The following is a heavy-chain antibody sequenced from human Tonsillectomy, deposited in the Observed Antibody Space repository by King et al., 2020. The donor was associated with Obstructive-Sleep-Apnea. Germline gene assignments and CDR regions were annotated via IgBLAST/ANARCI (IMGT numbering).Heavy chain of an antibody. V-gene: IGHV3-74*01. D-gene: IGHD2-2*01. Sequence: VQLVESGGGLVQPGGSLRLSCAASGFTFSSYWMHWVRQAPGKGLVWVSRINSDGSTTTSADSVKGRFTISRDNAKNTLHLQMSSRRAEDTAVYFCARDRDCRSTSCFFGMDVWGQGTTVTVSS. J-gene: IGHJ6*02. CDR1: GFTFSSYW. CDR2: INSDGSTT. CDR3: ARDRDCRSTSCFFGMDV.